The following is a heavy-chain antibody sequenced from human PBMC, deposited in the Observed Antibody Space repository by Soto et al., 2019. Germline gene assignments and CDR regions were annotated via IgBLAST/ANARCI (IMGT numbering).Heavy chain of an antibody. CDR1: GFTFSTYR. V-gene: IGHV3-21*01. CDR2: ISSSSNYR. CDR3: GTEVPYCSSVTCTGF. Sequence: EVQVVESGGGLVKPGGSLRLSCAASGFTFSTYRMNWVRQAPGKGLEWVSSISSSSNYRSYADSVKGRFTISRDNAENSLYLQMNSLRAEDTAVYYCGTEVPYCSSVTCTGFWGQGTLVTVSS. J-gene: IGHJ4*02. D-gene: IGHD2-21*01.